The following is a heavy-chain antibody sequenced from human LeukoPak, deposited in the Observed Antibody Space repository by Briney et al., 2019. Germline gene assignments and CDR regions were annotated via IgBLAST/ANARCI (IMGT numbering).Heavy chain of an antibody. CDR1: GGSISSTSYY. Sequence: SETLSLTCNVSGGSISSTSYYWGWIRQPPGKGLEWLGNIYYTGTTYYNPSLKSRVTIAVDTSNNQFSLRLSSVTAADTAIYYCAKDPRATPTRGWDDIWGQGTMVTVSS. CDR3: AKDPRATPTRGWDDI. CDR2: IYYTGTT. D-gene: IGHD5-12*01. J-gene: IGHJ3*02. V-gene: IGHV4-39*07.